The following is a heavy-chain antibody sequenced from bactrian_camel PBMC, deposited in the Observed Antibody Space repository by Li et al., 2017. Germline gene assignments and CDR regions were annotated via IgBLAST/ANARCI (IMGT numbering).Heavy chain of an antibody. CDR2: IDTDGST. V-gene: IGHV3S53*01. Sequence: HVQLVESGGDSVQAGGSLTLSCAGSGFTPSSNCMGWFRQAPGKKREGVAIIDTDGSTFYADSVAGRFTISQDNSKNTVFLQMNALNSEDTALYYCTTTGYYAMPGSAWARGTQVTVS. CDR3: TTTGYYAMPGSA. D-gene: IGHD1*01. CDR1: GFTPSSNC. J-gene: IGHJ6*01.